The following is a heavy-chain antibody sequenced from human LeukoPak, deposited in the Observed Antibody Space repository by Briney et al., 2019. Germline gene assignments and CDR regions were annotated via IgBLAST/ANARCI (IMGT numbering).Heavy chain of an antibody. CDR2: INPNSGGT. V-gene: IGHV1-2*02. J-gene: IGHJ4*02. CDR1: VYTFTGYY. CDR3: ARTQPPCTSCLLLDY. Sequence: GSVNVSCKASVYTFTGYYIHWLRQAPAQGLEWMGRINPNSGGTTYAQKFQGLVTMSRDTSITTAYMELSRLTSDDTAIYYCARTQPPCTSCLLLDYWGQGTLVTVSS. D-gene: IGHD2-2*01.